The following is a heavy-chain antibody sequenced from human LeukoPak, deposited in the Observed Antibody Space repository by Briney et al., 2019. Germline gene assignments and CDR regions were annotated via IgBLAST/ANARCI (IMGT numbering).Heavy chain of an antibody. CDR3: AKPTTSATRWLDP. Sequence: GGSLRLSCAASGFTFSSSVMSWVRHAPGKGLEWVSAITGSGSGTYYADSVKGRFTISRDNSKSTLYLQMDSLRAEDTATYYCAKPTTSATRWLDPWGQGTLVTVSS. V-gene: IGHV3-23*01. D-gene: IGHD4-11*01. J-gene: IGHJ5*02. CDR2: ITGSGSGT. CDR1: GFTFSSSV.